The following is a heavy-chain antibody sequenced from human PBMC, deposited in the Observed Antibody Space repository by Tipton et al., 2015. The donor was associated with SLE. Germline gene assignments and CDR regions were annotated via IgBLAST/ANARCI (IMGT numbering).Heavy chain of an antibody. Sequence: GSLRLSCAASGFPFSRYAMPWVRQAPGRGLEWVSAISGSGGFTDYAASVKGRFTISRDNSKNTLYLQMNSLRAEDTALYYCAKDPAKIFIAANYFDYWGQGTLVTVAS. CDR1: GFPFSRYA. D-gene: IGHD6-13*01. CDR2: ISGSGGFT. J-gene: IGHJ4*02. CDR3: AKDPAKIFIAANYFDY. V-gene: IGHV3-23*01.